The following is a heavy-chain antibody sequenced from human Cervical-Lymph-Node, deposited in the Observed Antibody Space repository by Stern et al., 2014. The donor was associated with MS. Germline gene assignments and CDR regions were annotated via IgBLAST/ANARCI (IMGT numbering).Heavy chain of an antibody. V-gene: IGHV3-30*03. CDR2: ISYDGNHK. Sequence: VQLVESGGAVVQPGRSLRLSCAASGFTFSSYGMHWVRQAPGQGLEWVTVISYDGNHKYYADSVKGRFTISRDNSKNTLHLQMNSVTPDDTAIYYCARDYEDTSMLFDHWGQGTLVTVSS. D-gene: IGHD2-8*01. J-gene: IGHJ4*02. CDR1: GFTFSSYG. CDR3: ARDYEDTSMLFDH.